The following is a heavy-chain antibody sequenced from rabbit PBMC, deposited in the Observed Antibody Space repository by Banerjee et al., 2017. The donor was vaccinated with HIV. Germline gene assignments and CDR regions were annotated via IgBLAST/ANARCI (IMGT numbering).Heavy chain of an antibody. CDR1: GIDISRYN. J-gene: IGHJ3*01. V-gene: IGHV1S29*01. CDR2: IHYDGRT. D-gene: IGHD2-1*01. CDR3: ARGYDDYDARLDL. Sequence: QEQLMESGGGLVKPGGTLTLTCKASGIDISRYNIQWVRQSPEKGLEYIGYIHYDGRTSYGSWVNGRFTISSHNAQNTLYLQLNSLTAADTATYFCARGYDDYDARLDLWGPGTLVTVS.